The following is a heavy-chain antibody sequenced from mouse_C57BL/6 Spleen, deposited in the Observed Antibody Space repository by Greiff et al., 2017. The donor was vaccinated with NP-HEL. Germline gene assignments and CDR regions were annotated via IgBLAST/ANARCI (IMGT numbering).Heavy chain of an antibody. Sequence: VQLQQSGPVLVKPGASVKMSCKASGYTFTDYYMNWVKQSHGKSLEWIGVINPYNGGTSYNQKFKGKATLTVDKSSSTAYMELNSLTSEDSAVYYCARGLPSMDYWGQGTSVTVSS. CDR1: GYTFTDYY. J-gene: IGHJ4*01. D-gene: IGHD2-4*01. CDR2: INPYNGGT. CDR3: ARGLPSMDY. V-gene: IGHV1-19*01.